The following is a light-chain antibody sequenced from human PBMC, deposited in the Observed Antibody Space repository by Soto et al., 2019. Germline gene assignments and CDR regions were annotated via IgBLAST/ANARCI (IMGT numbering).Light chain of an antibody. Sequence: DIQMTQSPSPLSASVGDRVTITCRASQSISSWLAWYQQKPGKAPKLLIYDASSLESGVPSRFSGSGSGTECTLTIRSLQPDYFATYYCQQYNSPWTFRQGTNVEIK. V-gene: IGKV1-5*01. CDR2: DAS. CDR1: QSISSW. J-gene: IGKJ1*01. CDR3: QQYNSPWT.